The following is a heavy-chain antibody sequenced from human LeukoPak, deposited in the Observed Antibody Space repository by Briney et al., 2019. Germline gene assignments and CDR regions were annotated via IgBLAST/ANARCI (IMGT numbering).Heavy chain of an antibody. CDR3: AKDRRPYYYGIDV. CDR2: ISYDGSNN. J-gene: IGHJ6*02. CDR1: GFTFGSYG. Sequence: PGRSLRLSCAASGFTFGSYGMHWVRQAPGKGLECVAVISYDGSNNYYADSVKGRFTVSRDNSKNTLYLQMNSLRAEDTAVYYCAKDRRPYYYGIDVWGQGTTVTVSS. V-gene: IGHV3-30*18.